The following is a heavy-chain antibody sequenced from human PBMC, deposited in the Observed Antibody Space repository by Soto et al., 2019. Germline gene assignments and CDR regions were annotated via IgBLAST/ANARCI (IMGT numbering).Heavy chain of an antibody. Sequence: QVQLQESGPGLVKPSETLSLTCTVSGASISSRSFYWGWIRQPPGKGLEWIGSINYGGNPKYNPSLESRLTMSVDTSKNQFSVRLTSVTAADTAVYYCAREGYNYGYVGVPGVWGRGTTVTVSS. V-gene: IGHV4-39*02. CDR1: GASISSRSFY. J-gene: IGHJ6*02. D-gene: IGHD5-18*01. CDR3: AREGYNYGYVGVPGV. CDR2: INYGGNP.